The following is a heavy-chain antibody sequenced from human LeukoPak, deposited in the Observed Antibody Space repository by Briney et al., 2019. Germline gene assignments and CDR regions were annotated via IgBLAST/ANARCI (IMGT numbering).Heavy chain of an antibody. CDR1: GGSISSYY. Sequence: SETLSLTCTVSGGSISSYYWSWIRQPPGEGLEWIVYIYYSGSTNYNPSLKSRVTISVDTSKNQFSLKLSSVTAADTAVYYCARATIQLWSYYYYYYYMDVWGKGTTVTVSS. CDR2: IYYSGST. V-gene: IGHV4-59*01. D-gene: IGHD5-18*01. J-gene: IGHJ6*03. CDR3: ARATIQLWSYYYYYYYMDV.